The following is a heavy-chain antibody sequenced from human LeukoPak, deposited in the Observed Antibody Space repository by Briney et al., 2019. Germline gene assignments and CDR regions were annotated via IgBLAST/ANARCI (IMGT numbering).Heavy chain of an antibody. V-gene: IGHV3-66*01. CDR1: GFTVGSNY. Sequence: GGSLRLSCAASGFTVGSNYMSWVRQAPGKGLEWVSVIYSGGSTYYADSVKGRFTISRDNSKNTLYLQMNSLRAEDTAVYYCARVGYYDKIDYWGQGTLVTVSS. CDR2: IYSGGST. CDR3: ARVGYYDKIDY. D-gene: IGHD3-22*01. J-gene: IGHJ4*02.